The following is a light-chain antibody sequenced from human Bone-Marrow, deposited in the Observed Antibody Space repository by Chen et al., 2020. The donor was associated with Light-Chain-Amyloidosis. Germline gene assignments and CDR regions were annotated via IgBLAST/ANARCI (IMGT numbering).Light chain of an antibody. V-gene: IGKV3-20*01. CDR2: GAS. CDR1: QSVSSSY. J-gene: IGKJ1*01. Sequence: ELVLTQSPGTLSLSPGERATLSCRASQSVSSSYLAWYQQKPGQAPRLLIYGASSRATGIPDRFSGSGSGTDFTLTISRLEPEDFAVYYWQQYGSSRTFGQGTKVETK. CDR3: QQYGSSRT.